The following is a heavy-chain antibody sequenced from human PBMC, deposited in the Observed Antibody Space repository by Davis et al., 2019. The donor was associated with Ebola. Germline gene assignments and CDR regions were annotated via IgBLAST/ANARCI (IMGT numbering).Heavy chain of an antibody. D-gene: IGHD2-15*01. CDR2: MNPNSGNT. J-gene: IGHJ3*02. CDR1: GYTFTGYY. CDR3: ARGGVWWDAFDI. V-gene: IGHV1-8*02. Sequence: ASVKVSCKASGYTFTGYYMHWVRQATGQGLEWMGWMNPNSGNTGYAQKFQGRVTMTRNTSISTAYMELSSLRSEDTAVYYCARGGVWWDAFDIWGQGTMVTVSS.